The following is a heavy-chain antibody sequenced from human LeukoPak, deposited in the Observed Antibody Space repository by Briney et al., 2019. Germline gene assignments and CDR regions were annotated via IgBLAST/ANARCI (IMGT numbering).Heavy chain of an antibody. CDR2: IIPILGIA. Sequence: GASVKVSCKASGGTFSSYAISWVRQAPGQGLEWMGRIIPILGIANYAQKFQGRVTITADKSTSTAYMELSSLRSEDTAVYYCGRGYYYDSSGYHLPDYWGQGTLVTVSS. V-gene: IGHV1-69*04. J-gene: IGHJ4*02. CDR1: GGTFSSYA. CDR3: GRGYYYDSSGYHLPDY. D-gene: IGHD3-22*01.